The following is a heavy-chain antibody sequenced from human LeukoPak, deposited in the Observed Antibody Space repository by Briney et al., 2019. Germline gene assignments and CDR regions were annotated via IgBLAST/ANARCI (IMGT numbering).Heavy chain of an antibody. CDR1: GFTVGSNY. V-gene: IGHV3-53*01. CDR3: ARDLHRNTMVRVFDY. CDR2: IHNNGIT. Sequence: GGSLRLSCAASGFTVGSNYMSWVRQAPGTGLEWVSIIHNNGITHYADSVKGRFTLSRDNSKNTLYLQMNSLRAEDTAVYYCARDLHRNTMVRVFDYWGQGTLVTVSS. D-gene: IGHD3-10*01. J-gene: IGHJ4*02.